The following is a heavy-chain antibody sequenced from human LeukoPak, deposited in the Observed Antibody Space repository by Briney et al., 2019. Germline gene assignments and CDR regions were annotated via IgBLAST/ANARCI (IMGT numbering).Heavy chain of an antibody. V-gene: IGHV1-18*01. Sequence: ASVKVSCKASGYTFAIFGITWVRQAPGQGLEWMGWIGSNNDNTNYAQKLQGRITMTTDTSTSTAYMELRSLRSDDTAVYYCARNGIAAAGRGYYYYGMDVWGQGTTVTVSS. D-gene: IGHD6-13*01. J-gene: IGHJ6*02. CDR2: IGSNNDNT. CDR3: ARNGIAAAGRGYYYYGMDV. CDR1: GYTFAIFG.